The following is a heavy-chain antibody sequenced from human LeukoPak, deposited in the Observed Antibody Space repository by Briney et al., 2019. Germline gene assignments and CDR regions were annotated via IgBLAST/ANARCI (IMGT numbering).Heavy chain of an antibody. CDR1: GFTFSSYE. V-gene: IGHV3-23*01. Sequence: GGSLRLSCAASGFTFSSYEMNWVRQAPGKGLEWVSYISSSGGSTYYADSVKGRFTISRDNSKNTLYLQMNSLRAEDTAVYYCAKDLSSGKGFDPWGQGTLVTVSS. D-gene: IGHD3-10*01. CDR3: AKDLSSGKGFDP. J-gene: IGHJ5*02. CDR2: ISSSGGST.